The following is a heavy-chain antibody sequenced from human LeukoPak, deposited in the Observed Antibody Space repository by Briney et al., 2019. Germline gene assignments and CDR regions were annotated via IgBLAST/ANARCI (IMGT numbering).Heavy chain of an antibody. Sequence: GASVKVSCKASGYTFTSYYMHWVRQAPGQGVEWMGIINPSGGSTSYAQKFQGRVTMTRDTSTSTVYMELSSLRSEDTAVYYCASLSGSFGLRDYWGQGTLVTVSS. CDR2: INPSGGST. CDR1: GYTFTSYY. J-gene: IGHJ4*02. V-gene: IGHV1-46*01. D-gene: IGHD1-26*01. CDR3: ASLSGSFGLRDY.